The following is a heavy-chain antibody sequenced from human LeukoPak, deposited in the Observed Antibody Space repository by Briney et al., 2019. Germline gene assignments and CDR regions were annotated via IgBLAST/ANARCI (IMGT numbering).Heavy chain of an antibody. CDR1: GFTFSSYA. CDR3: AKDHYDFWSGSRLGAFGI. CDR2: IRYDGSNK. D-gene: IGHD3-3*01. Sequence: PGGSLRLSCAASGFTFSSYAMSWVRQAPGKGLEWVAFIRYDGSNKYYADSVKGRFTISRDNSKNTLYLQMNSLRAEDTAVYYCAKDHYDFWSGSRLGAFGIWGQGTMVTVSS. V-gene: IGHV3-30*02. J-gene: IGHJ3*02.